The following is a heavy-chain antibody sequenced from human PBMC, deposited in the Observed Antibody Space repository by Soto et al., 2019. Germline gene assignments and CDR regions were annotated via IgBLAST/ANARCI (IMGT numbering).Heavy chain of an antibody. Sequence: SETLSLTCAVSGGSISSGGYSWSWIRQPPGKGLEWIGYIYHSGSTYYNPSLKSRVTISVDRPKNQFSLKLSSVTAADTAVYYCARERKVTMVRGVIDYGMDVWGQGTTVTVSS. CDR2: IYHSGST. J-gene: IGHJ6*02. D-gene: IGHD3-10*01. V-gene: IGHV4-30-2*01. CDR1: GGSISSGGYS. CDR3: ARERKVTMVRGVIDYGMDV.